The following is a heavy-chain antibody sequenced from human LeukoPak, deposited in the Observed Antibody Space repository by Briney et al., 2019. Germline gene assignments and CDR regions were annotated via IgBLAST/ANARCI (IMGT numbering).Heavy chain of an antibody. CDR2: IKTDGSIT. CDR3: ARVATPHYYDSSVPEGDFDY. CDR1: GFSFSVYW. V-gene: IGHV3-74*01. J-gene: IGHJ4*02. Sequence: GGSLRLSCAASGFSFSVYWMHWVRQAPGKGPVWVSRIKTDGSITDYVDFVKGRFTISRDNAKNTLYLQMNSLRAEDTAVYYCARVATPHYYDSSVPEGDFDYWGQGTLVTVSS. D-gene: IGHD3-22*01.